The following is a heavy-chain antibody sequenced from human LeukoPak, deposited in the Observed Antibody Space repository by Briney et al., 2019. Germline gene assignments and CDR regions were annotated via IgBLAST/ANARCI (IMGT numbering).Heavy chain of an antibody. CDR2: IIPILGTS. Sequence: GASVKVSCKASGSTFSTYAVNWVRQTPGQGLEWMGGIIPILGTSNYAQSFQGRLTITADESSGTAYMALSSLRSEDTAIYYCATTRDYYDNSGYTLLQDWGQGTLVTVSS. CDR1: GSTFSTYA. V-gene: IGHV1-69*13. D-gene: IGHD3-22*01. CDR3: ATTRDYYDNSGYTLLQD. J-gene: IGHJ1*01.